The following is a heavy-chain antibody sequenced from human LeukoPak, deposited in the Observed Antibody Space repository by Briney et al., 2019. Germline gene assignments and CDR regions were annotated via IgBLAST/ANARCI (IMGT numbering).Heavy chain of an antibody. D-gene: IGHD3-10*01. CDR2: ISAYNGNT. V-gene: IGHV1-18*01. CDR1: GYTFTSYG. J-gene: IGHJ4*02. Sequence: GASVKVSCKASGYTFTSYGISWVRQAPGQGLEWMGWISAYNGNTNYAQKLQGRVTMTTDTSTSTAYMELRSLRSDDTAVYYCASTYYYGSGSYYNPPRYWGQGTLVTVPS. CDR3: ASTYYYGSGSYYNPPRY.